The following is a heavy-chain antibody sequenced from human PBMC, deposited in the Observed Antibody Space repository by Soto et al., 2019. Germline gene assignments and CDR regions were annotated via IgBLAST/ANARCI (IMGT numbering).Heavy chain of an antibody. CDR2: ISGSGSTT. CDR1: GFNFSDYY. V-gene: IGHV3-11*01. J-gene: IGHJ4*02. Sequence: SLRLSCAASGFNFSDYYMTWTRQAPGKGLEWISYISGSGSTTYYADSVRGRFSISRDNAKNSLYLQMNSLRAADTAVYYCARGQGDYSYGYSTDYRGQGSMVTGSS. CDR3: ARGQGDYSYGYSTDY. D-gene: IGHD5-18*01.